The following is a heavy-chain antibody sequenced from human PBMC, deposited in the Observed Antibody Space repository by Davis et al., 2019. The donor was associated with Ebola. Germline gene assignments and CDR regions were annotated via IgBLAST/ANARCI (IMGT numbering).Heavy chain of an antibody. D-gene: IGHD6-13*01. V-gene: IGHV4-34*01. Sequence: SETLSLTCAVSGGSFSGYYWSWIRQPPGKGLEWIGEINHSGSTNYNPSLKSRVTISVDTSKNQFSLKLSYVTAADTAVYYCARRGSSSWLRFDYWGQGTLVTVSS. CDR3: ARRGSSSWLRFDY. CDR2: INHSGST. CDR1: GGSFSGYY. J-gene: IGHJ4*02.